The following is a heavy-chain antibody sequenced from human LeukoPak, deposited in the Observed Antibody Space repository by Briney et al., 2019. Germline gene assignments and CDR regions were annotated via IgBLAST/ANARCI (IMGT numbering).Heavy chain of an antibody. CDR2: ISTSGSAK. D-gene: IGHD3-10*01. CDR1: GFTFSDYY. Sequence: GGSLRLSCAASGFTFSDYYMSWVRQAPGKGLEWISYISTSGSAKYYADSVKGRFTISRDNADNSLCLQMNSLRAEDTAVYYCARDGYYSGSGSYFALNYWGQGTLVTVSS. CDR3: ARDGYYSGSGSYFALNY. V-gene: IGHV3-11*04. J-gene: IGHJ4*02.